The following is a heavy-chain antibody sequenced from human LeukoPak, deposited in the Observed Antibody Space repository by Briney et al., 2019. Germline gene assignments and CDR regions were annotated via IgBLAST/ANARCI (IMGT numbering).Heavy chain of an antibody. J-gene: IGHJ4*02. CDR1: GFAFRSYA. D-gene: IGHD5-18*01. V-gene: IGHV3-23*01. Sequence: GGSLRLSCAASGFAFRSYAMSWVRQAPGKGLEWVSSIISSGDVTYYADSLKGRFTISRDNSKNMVYLQMDSLGAEDSAVYYCAKNAGYSYGLYYFDYWGQGTLVTVSS. CDR3: AKNAGYSYGLYYFDY. CDR2: IISSGDVT.